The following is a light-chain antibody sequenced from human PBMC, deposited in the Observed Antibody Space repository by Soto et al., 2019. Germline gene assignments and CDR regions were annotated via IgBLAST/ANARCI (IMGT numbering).Light chain of an antibody. Sequence: EVVLTQSPGTLSLSPGERATLSCRASQTVRNNYLAWYQQKPGQAPRLLIYGASSRATGIPARFSASGSGTDFTLTISDVQPEDFALYYCHQRQSWPRTFGQGTKV. J-gene: IGKJ1*01. V-gene: IGKV3-20*01. CDR3: HQRQSWPRT. CDR1: QTVRNNY. CDR2: GAS.